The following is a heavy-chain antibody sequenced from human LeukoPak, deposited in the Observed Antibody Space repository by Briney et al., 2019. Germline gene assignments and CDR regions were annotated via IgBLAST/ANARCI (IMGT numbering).Heavy chain of an antibody. CDR3: VRDGGGAEDY. Sequence: GGSLRLSCAASGFTFSSYWMSWVRQAPGKGLEWVANIKEDGSEKKYVDSVKGRFTISRDNAKNSLYVQMNSLRAEGTAVYYCVRDGGGAEDYWGQGTLVTVSS. CDR2: IKEDGSEK. D-gene: IGHD3-16*01. CDR1: GFTFSSYW. V-gene: IGHV3-7*01. J-gene: IGHJ4*02.